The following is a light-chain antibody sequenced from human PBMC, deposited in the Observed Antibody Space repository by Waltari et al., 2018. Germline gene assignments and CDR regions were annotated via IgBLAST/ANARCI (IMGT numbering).Light chain of an antibody. CDR1: QSVSSN. V-gene: IGKV3-15*01. Sequence: EIVLTQSPATLSVSPGERATLSCSASQSVSSNLAWYQQKPDQAPRLLIYGASTRATGIPARFSGSGSGTEFTLTISSLQSEDFAVYYCQQYNNWPRGTFGQGTKVEIK. CDR3: QQYNNWPRGT. J-gene: IGKJ1*01. CDR2: GAS.